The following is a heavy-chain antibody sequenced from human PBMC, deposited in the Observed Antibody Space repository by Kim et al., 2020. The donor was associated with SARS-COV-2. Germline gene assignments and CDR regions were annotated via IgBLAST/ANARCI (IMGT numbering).Heavy chain of an antibody. V-gene: IGHV1-2*02. CDR1: VYTFTGYY. J-gene: IGHJ4*02. Sequence: ASVKVSCKASVYTFTGYYIHWVRQAPGQRLEWMGWINPNSGGTNYSQTFQGRVSMTRYTSISTAYMELSRLRSDDTAVYYCARARFGHSYGYERFDYWGQRSMVTVSS. CDR2: INPNSGGT. D-gene: IGHD5-18*01. CDR3: ARARFGHSYGYERFDY.